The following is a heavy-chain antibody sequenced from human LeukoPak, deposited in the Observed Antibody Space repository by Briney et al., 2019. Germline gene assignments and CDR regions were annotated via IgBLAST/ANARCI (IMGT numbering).Heavy chain of an antibody. J-gene: IGHJ5*02. CDR2: MNPNSGNT. D-gene: IGHD2-2*01. CDR3: ARGTRTSHP. CDR1: GYTFTSYA. V-gene: IGHV1-8*02. Sequence: ASVKVSCKASGYTFTSYAMNWVRQATGQGLEWMGWMNPNSGNTGYAQKFRGRVTMTRNTSISTAYMELSSLRSEDTAVYYCARGTRTSHPWGQGTLVTVSS.